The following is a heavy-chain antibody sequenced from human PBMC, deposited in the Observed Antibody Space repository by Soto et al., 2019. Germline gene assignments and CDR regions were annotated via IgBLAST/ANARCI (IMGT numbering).Heavy chain of an antibody. Sequence: QGQLVQSGAEVKKPGASVKVSCKASGYTFTSYAMHWVRQAPGQRLEWMGWINAGNGNTKYSQKFQGRVTITRDTSASTDYMELSSLRSEDTAVYYCARVVGIAVDDYWGQGTLVTVSS. CDR1: GYTFTSYA. CDR2: INAGNGNT. CDR3: ARVVGIAVDDY. D-gene: IGHD6-19*01. J-gene: IGHJ4*02. V-gene: IGHV1-3*01.